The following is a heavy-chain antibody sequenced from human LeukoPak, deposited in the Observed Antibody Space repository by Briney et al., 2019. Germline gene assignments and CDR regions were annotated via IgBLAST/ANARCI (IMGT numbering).Heavy chain of an antibody. Sequence: GGSLRLSCAASGFTFSSYSMNWVRQAPGKGLEWVPYISSSSSTIYYADSVKGRFTISRDNAKNSLYLQMNSLRDEDTAVYYCARDATMVTMHYYYYGMDVWGQGTTVTVSS. CDR1: GFTFSSYS. V-gene: IGHV3-48*02. J-gene: IGHJ6*02. CDR3: ARDATMVTMHYYYYGMDV. CDR2: ISSSSSTI. D-gene: IGHD5-18*01.